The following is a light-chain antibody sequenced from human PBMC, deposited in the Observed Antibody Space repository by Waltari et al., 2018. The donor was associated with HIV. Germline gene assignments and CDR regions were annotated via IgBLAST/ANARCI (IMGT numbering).Light chain of an antibody. CDR2: YDS. V-gene: IGLV3-21*04. J-gene: IGLJ2*01. CDR1: NIGSKS. CDR3: QLWDSNTDHPV. Sequence: SYVLTQPPSVSVAPGKTARVSCGGNNIGSKSEHWYQQKPGQAPVVVIYYDSDRPSGIPERFSGSNSGDTATLTIRRVEAGDEADYYCQLWDSNTDHPVFGGGTKLTVL.